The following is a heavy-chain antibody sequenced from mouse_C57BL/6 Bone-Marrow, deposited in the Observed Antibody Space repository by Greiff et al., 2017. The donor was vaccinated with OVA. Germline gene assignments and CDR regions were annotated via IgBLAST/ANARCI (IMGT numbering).Heavy chain of an antibody. Sequence: VQLQESGAELVRPGASVTLSCKASGYTFTDYEMHWVKQTPVHGLEWIGAIDPETGGTAYTQKFKGKAILTADKSSSTAYMELRSLTSEDSAVYYCTRSPYDYDEGDFDYWGQGTTLTVSS. D-gene: IGHD2-4*01. CDR3: TRSPYDYDEGDFDY. V-gene: IGHV1-15*01. CDR1: GYTFTDYE. CDR2: IDPETGGT. J-gene: IGHJ2*01.